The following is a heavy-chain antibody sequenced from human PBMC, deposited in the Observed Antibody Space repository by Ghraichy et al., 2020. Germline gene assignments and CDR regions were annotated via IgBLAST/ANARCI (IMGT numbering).Heavy chain of an antibody. CDR1: GFTFRRYD. D-gene: IGHD3-9*01. CDR2: ISSSSISI. V-gene: IGHV3-21*01. J-gene: IGHJ6*02. Sequence: GGSRLSCAASGFTFRRYDMNWVRQAPGKGLEWVSSISSSSISIYYGDSVRGRFTISRDNARDFLSLQMNSLRAEDTAVYYCARDYDVLTGGMDVWGQGTTVTVSS. CDR3: ARDYDVLTGGMDV.